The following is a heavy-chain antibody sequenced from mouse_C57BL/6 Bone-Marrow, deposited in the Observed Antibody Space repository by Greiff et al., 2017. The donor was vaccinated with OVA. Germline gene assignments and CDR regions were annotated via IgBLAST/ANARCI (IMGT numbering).Heavy chain of an antibody. Sequence: QVHVKQSGAELVRPGASVTLSCKASGYTFTDYEMHWVKQTPVHGLEWIGAIDPETGGTAYNQKFKGKAILTADKSSSTAYMELRSLTSEDSAVYYCTRDLYYYGSTWFAYWGQGTLVTVSA. CDR3: TRDLYYYGSTWFAY. J-gene: IGHJ3*01. CDR1: GYTFTDYE. V-gene: IGHV1-15*01. CDR2: IDPETGGT. D-gene: IGHD1-1*01.